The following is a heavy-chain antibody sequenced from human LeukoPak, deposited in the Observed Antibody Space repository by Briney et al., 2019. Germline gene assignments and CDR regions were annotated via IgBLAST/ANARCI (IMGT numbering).Heavy chain of an antibody. Sequence: ASVKVSCKASGYTFTDYYMHWVRQAPGQGLEWMGWINPNNGGTYSTQKFQGWVTMTRDTSISTAYMELSRLTSDNTAVYYCARANPLHCSSTSCRFDYWGQGSLVTVSS. CDR1: GYTFTDYY. D-gene: IGHD2-2*01. V-gene: IGHV1-2*04. J-gene: IGHJ4*02. CDR3: ARANPLHCSSTSCRFDY. CDR2: INPNNGGT.